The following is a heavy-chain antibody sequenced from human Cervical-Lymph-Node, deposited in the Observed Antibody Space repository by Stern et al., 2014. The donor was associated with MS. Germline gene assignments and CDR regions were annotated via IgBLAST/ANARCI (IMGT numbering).Heavy chain of an antibody. CDR1: GDSISSGNYY. CDR2: IYSSGTT. Sequence: QVQLQESGPGLVKPSQTLSLTCTVSGDSISSGNYYWSWIRQPAGKGLEWIGRIYSSGTTYYPPSLRSRLTIPIDPSNNQSPLKLTFVPATDTAVYYCATQGRALAPDWGQGTLVTVSS. V-gene: IGHV4-61*02. CDR3: ATQGRALAPD. J-gene: IGHJ4*02.